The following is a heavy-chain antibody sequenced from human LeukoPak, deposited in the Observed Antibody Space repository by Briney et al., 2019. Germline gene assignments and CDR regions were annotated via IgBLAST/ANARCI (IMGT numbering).Heavy chain of an antibody. V-gene: IGHV1-18*01. CDR2: ISAYNGNT. CDR1: GYTFTSYG. D-gene: IGHD5-18*01. Sequence: GASVKVSCKASGYTFTSYGISWVRQAPGQGLEWMGWISAYNGNTNYAQKLQGRVTMTTDTSTSTAYMELRSLRSDDTAVYYCARDPPWIQLWLPNYYYGMDVWGQGTTDTVSS. CDR3: ARDPPWIQLWLPNYYYGMDV. J-gene: IGHJ6*02.